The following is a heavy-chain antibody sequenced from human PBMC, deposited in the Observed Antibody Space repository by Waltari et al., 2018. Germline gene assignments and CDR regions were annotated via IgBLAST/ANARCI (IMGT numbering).Heavy chain of an antibody. Sequence: WIRQAPRKGLGWVSYMSGAGGTPYYADSLKGRFTISKDNAKKFLYLQMQDRRGEDTAVYYCARGDYYGSGHDAFAIWGQGTMVTVSS. V-gene: IGHV3-11*01. D-gene: IGHD3-10*01. J-gene: IGHJ3*02. CDR2: MSGAGGTP. CDR3: ARGDYYGSGHDAFAI.